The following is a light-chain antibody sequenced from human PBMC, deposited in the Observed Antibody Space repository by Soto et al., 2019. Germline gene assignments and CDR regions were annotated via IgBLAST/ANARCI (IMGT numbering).Light chain of an antibody. V-gene: IGKV1-5*03. CDR1: RTISSW. CDR2: TAS. CDR3: QQYNSYPWT. J-gene: IGKJ1*01. Sequence: DIQMTQSPSTLSASVGDRVTITCRASRTISSWLAWYQQKPGKAPKLLIYTASSLESGVPSRFSGSGSGTEFTLTISSLQPDDFATYYCQQYNSYPWTFGQGTKVEIK.